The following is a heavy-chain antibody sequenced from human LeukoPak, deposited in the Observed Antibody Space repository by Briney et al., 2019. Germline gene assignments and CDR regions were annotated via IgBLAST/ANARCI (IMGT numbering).Heavy chain of an antibody. J-gene: IGHJ4*02. V-gene: IGHV3-30-3*01. D-gene: IGHD5-24*01. Sequence: GGSLRPSCAASGFTFSSYAMHWVRQAPGKGLEWVAVISYDGSNKYYADSVKGRFTISRDNSKNTLYLQMNSLRAEDTAVYYCARDQSPVEMATMPDYWGQGTLVTVSS. CDR2: ISYDGSNK. CDR3: ARDQSPVEMATMPDY. CDR1: GFTFSSYA.